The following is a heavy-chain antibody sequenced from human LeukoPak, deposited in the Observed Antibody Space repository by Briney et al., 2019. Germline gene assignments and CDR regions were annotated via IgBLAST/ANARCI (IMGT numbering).Heavy chain of an antibody. V-gene: IGHV1-2*02. J-gene: IGHJ4*02. CDR3: ARDGGFDY. CDR2: INPNSGGT. Sequence: ASVKVSCKASGYTFTDYYMHWVRQAPGQGLEWMGWINPNSGGTNYAQKLQGRVTMTRDTSISIVYMELSRLTSDDTAAYYCARDGGFDYWGQGTLVTVSS. CDR1: GYTFTDYY. D-gene: IGHD3-10*01.